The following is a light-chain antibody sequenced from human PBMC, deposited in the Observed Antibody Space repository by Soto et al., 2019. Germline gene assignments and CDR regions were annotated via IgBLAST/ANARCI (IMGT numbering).Light chain of an antibody. CDR3: SSYTSSSTLYV. Sequence: QSALAHPASLSGPPGQSSTISCTRTSSDVGSYYYVSWYQQHPGKAPQLLIYDVINRPSGVSNRFSGSMSANTASLTISGLQSEEEADYYCSSYTSSSTLYVFGTGTKVTV. CDR2: DVI. J-gene: IGLJ1*01. V-gene: IGLV2-14*01. CDR1: SSDVGSYYY.